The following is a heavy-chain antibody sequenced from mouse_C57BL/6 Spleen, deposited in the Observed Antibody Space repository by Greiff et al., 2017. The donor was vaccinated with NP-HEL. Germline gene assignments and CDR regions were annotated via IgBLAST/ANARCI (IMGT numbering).Heavy chain of an antibody. CDR3: ARRNSVRRVYYFDY. J-gene: IGHJ2*01. V-gene: IGHV1-22*01. Sequence: VQLKESGPELVKPGASVKMSCKASGYTFTDYNMHWVKQSHGKSLEWIGYINPNNGGTSYNQKFKGKATLTVNKSSSTAYMELRSLTSEDSAVYYCARRNSVRRVYYFDYWGQGTTLTVSS. CDR1: GYTFTDYN. CDR2: INPNNGGT.